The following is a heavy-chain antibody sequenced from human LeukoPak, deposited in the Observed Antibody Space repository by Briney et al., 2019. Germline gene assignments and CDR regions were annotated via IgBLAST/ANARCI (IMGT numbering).Heavy chain of an antibody. V-gene: IGHV3-7*01. CDR2: IKQDGSEK. CDR3: ARDPSGSYWSYFDY. D-gene: IGHD1-26*01. J-gene: IGHJ4*02. CDR1: GFTFSNYW. Sequence: GGSLRLSCAASGFTFSNYWMSWVRQAPGKGLEGVANIKQDGSEKYYVDSVKGRFTISRDNAKNSLYLQMNSLRAEDTAVYYCARDPSGSYWSYFDYWGQGTLVTVSS.